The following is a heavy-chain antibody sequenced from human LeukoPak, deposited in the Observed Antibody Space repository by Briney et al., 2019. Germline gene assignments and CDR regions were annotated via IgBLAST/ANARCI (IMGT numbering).Heavy chain of an antibody. CDR2: ISSSSSYI. D-gene: IGHD4-17*01. CDR3: ASEPDYGDYGPGGY. V-gene: IGHV3-21*01. J-gene: IGHJ4*02. CDR1: GFTFSSYS. Sequence: GGSLRLSCATSGFTFSSYSMNWVRRAPGKGLEWVSSISSSSSYIYYADSVKGRFTISRDNAKNSLYLQMNSLRAEDTAVYYCASEPDYGDYGPGGYWGQGTLVTVSS.